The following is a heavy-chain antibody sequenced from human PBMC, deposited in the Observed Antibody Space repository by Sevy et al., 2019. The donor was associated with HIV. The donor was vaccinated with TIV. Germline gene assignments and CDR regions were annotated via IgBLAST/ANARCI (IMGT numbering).Heavy chain of an antibody. J-gene: IGHJ6*02. Sequence: GGSLRLSCTTSGFTFGDYAMSWFRQAPGKGLEWVGFIRSKAYGGTTEYAGSVKGRFTISRDDSKSIAYLQMNSLKTEDTAVYYCIRDRGITMVRGVNYYGMDVWGQGTTVTVSS. V-gene: IGHV3-49*03. CDR1: GFTFGDYA. D-gene: IGHD3-10*01. CDR2: IRSKAYGGTT. CDR3: IRDRGITMVRGVNYYGMDV.